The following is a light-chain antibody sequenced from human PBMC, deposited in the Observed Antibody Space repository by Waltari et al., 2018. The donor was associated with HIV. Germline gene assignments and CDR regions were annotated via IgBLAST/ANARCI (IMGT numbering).Light chain of an antibody. V-gene: IGLV1-51*02. CDR2: ENT. J-gene: IGLJ1*01. CDR1: SSNIGNNY. CDR3: GTWDSSLSAYV. Sequence: QSVLTQPPSVSAAPGQKVTISCSGSSSNIGNNYVSWYQQLPGTPPKLLIYENTTRPSGIPDRFSGSNSGPSATLGITGLQTGDEADYYCGTWDSSLSAYVFGTGTKVTVL.